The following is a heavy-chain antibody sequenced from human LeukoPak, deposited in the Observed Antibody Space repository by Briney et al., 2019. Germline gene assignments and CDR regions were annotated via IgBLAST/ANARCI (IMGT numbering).Heavy chain of an antibody. V-gene: IGHV3-23*01. Sequence: GGSLRLSCAASGFTFSSYAMSWVRQAPGKGLEWVSAISGSGGSTYYADSVKGRFTISRDNSKNTLYLQMNSLRAEDTAVYYCGKPVRYSYGQLDYWGQGTLVTVSS. J-gene: IGHJ4*02. D-gene: IGHD5-18*01. CDR2: ISGSGGST. CDR3: GKPVRYSYGQLDY. CDR1: GFTFSSYA.